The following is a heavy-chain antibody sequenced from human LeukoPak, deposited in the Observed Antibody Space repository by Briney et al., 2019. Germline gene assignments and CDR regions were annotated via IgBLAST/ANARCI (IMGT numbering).Heavy chain of an antibody. J-gene: IGHJ4*02. D-gene: IGHD1-1*01. CDR3: ARSLNRATGPFDY. V-gene: IGHV1-2*02. CDR1: GYTFTGYY. Sequence: ASVKVSCKASGYTFTGYYMHWVRQAPGQGLEWMGWINPNSGGTNYAQKFQGRVTMTRDTSISTAYMKLSRLRSDDTAVYYCARSLNRATGPFDYWGQGTLVTVSS. CDR2: INPNSGGT.